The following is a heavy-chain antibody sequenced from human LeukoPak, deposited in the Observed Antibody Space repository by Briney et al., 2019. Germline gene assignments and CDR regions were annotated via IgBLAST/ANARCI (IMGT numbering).Heavy chain of an antibody. CDR3: ARELYWGCGMDV. CDR2: ISNDERNK. V-gene: IGHV3-30*04. D-gene: IGHD2-8*02. CDR1: GFTFTNFA. Sequence: GGSLRLSCAASGFTFTNFAMHWVRQAPGKGLEWVSVISNDERNKYYADSVKGRFTISRDNAKNSLYLQMNSLGAEDTAVYYCARELYWGCGMDVWGQGTTVTVSS. J-gene: IGHJ6*02.